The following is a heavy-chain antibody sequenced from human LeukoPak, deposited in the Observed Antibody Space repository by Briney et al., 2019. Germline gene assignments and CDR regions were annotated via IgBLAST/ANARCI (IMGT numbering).Heavy chain of an antibody. D-gene: IGHD1-26*01. CDR1: GGSFSGYY. CDR3: ARDPYSGSYGPYYYYYMDV. Sequence: SETLSLTCAVYGGSFSGYYWSWIRQPPGKGLEWIGEINHSGSTNYNPSLKSRVTISGDTSKNQFSLKLSSVTAADTAVYYCARDPYSGSYGPYYYYYMDVWGEGTTVTISS. V-gene: IGHV4-34*01. J-gene: IGHJ6*03. CDR2: INHSGST.